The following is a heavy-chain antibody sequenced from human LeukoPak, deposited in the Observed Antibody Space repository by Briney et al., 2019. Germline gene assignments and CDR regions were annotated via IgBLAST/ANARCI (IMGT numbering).Heavy chain of an antibody. Sequence: GGSLRLSCAASGFTFSSYGMHWVRQAPGKGLERVAVISYDGSNKYYADSVKGRFTISRDNSKNTLYLQMNSLRAEDTAVYYCAKEDRDYDFWSGLNYYYGMDVWGQGTTVTVSS. D-gene: IGHD3-3*01. CDR3: AKEDRDYDFWSGLNYYYGMDV. J-gene: IGHJ6*02. CDR2: ISYDGSNK. CDR1: GFTFSSYG. V-gene: IGHV3-30*18.